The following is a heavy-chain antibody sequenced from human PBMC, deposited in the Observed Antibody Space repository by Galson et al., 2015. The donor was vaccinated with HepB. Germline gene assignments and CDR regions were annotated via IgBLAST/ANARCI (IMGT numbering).Heavy chain of an antibody. J-gene: IGHJ6*02. D-gene: IGHD3-10*01. CDR3: ARDAPRITMVRGVFYYYGMDV. CDR2: IWYDGSNK. CDR1: GFTFSSYG. V-gene: IGHV3-33*08. Sequence: SLRLSCAASGFTFSSYGMHWVRQAPGKGLEWVAVIWYDGSNKYYADSVKGRFTISRDNSKNTLYLQMTSLRAEDTAVYYCARDAPRITMVRGVFYYYGMDVWGQGTTVTVSS.